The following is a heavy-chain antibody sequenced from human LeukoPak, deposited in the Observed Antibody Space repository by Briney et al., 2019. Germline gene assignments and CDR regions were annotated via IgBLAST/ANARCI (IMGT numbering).Heavy chain of an antibody. CDR1: GGSISISSYY. D-gene: IGHD3-3*01. CDR2: IYYSGST. CDR3: ARHDYDFWSGRNWFDP. V-gene: IGHV4-39*01. J-gene: IGHJ5*02. Sequence: SETLSLTCTVSGGSISISSYYWGWIRQPPGKGLEWIGSIYYSGSTYYNPSLKSRVTISVDTSKNQFSLKLSSVTAADTAVYYCARHDYDFWSGRNWFDPWGQGTLVTVSS.